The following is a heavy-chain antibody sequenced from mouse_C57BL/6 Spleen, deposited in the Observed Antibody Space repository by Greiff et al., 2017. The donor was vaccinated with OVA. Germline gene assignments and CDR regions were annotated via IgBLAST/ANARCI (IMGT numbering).Heavy chain of an antibody. CDR2: ISDGGSYT. J-gene: IGHJ4*01. CDR1: GFTFSSYA. V-gene: IGHV5-4*01. D-gene: IGHD3-2*02. CDR3: EREGGWYAMDY. Sequence: EVQVVESGGGLVKPGGSLKLSCAASGFTFSSYAMSWVRQTPEKRLEWVATISDGGSYTYYPDNVKGRFTISRDNAKNNLYLQMSHLKSEDTAMYYCEREGGWYAMDYWGQGTAVTVSS.